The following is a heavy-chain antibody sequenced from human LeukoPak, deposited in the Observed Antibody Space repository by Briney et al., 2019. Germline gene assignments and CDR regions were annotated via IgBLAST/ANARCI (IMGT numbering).Heavy chain of an antibody. CDR2: ISTSSSYI. CDR3: ASRGYGSGSYYLYYYYYMDV. D-gene: IGHD3-10*01. CDR1: GFTFSNYN. J-gene: IGHJ6*03. V-gene: IGHV3-21*01. Sequence: PGGSLRLSCAASGFTFSNYNMNWVRQAPGKGLEWVSSISTSSSYIYYADSVKGRFTISRDNAKKSLYLEMNSLRAEDTAVYYCASRGYGSGSYYLYYYYYMDVWGKGTTVTISS.